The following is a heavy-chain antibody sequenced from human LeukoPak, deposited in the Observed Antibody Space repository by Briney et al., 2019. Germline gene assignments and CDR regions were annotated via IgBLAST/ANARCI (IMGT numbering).Heavy chain of an antibody. V-gene: IGHV3-15*01. CDR1: GLTFTNAW. CDR2: IKSKTDGGTS. Sequence: GGSLRLSCATSGLTFTNAWMSWFRQAPGKGLEWVGRIKSKTDGGTSDYAAPVQGRFTISRDESKNTLYLQMNSLKIEDTAVYYCTTVNYAAFDYWGQGTLVTVSS. D-gene: IGHD1-7*01. CDR3: TTVNYAAFDY. J-gene: IGHJ4*02.